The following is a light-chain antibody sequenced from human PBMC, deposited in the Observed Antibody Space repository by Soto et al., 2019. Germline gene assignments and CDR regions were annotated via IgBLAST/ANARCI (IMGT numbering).Light chain of an antibody. CDR2: DAS. CDR3: QQRSIGMGLT. V-gene: IGKV3D-11*01. J-gene: IGKJ4*01. Sequence: IVLTQSPATLSLSPGERATLSCRASQGVSSHLAWYQQKPGQAPRLLIYDASNRATGIPARFSGSGPRTDFTLTISSLEPEDFAVYYCQQRSIGMGLTFGGGTKVEIK. CDR1: QGVSSH.